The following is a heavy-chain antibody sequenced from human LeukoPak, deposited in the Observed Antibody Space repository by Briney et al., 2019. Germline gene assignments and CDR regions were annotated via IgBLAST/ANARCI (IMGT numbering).Heavy chain of an antibody. V-gene: IGHV4-39*01. CDR1: GGSISSSDYY. Sequence: SETLSLTCTVSGGSISSSDYYCGWIRQPPGKGLEWIASIYYGGSTYYSPSLKSGVTISVDTSKNQFSLKLRSVTATDTAVYYCARGLTRGYTYGGCFDPWGQGTLVTVSS. CDR3: ARGLTRGYTYGGCFDP. D-gene: IGHD5-12*01. CDR2: IYYGGST. J-gene: IGHJ5*02.